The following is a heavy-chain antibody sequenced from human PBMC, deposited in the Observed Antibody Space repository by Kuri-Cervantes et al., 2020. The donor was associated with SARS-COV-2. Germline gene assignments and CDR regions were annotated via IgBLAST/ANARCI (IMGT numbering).Heavy chain of an antibody. J-gene: IGHJ4*02. CDR3: APRGEGSGFDY. Sequence: GESLKISCAASGFTFSSYWMSWVRQAPGKGLEWVANIKQDGSEKYYVDSVKGRFTISRDNAKNSLYLQMNSLRAEDTAVYYCAPRGEGSGFDYRGQGTLVTVSS. V-gene: IGHV3-7*02. CDR1: GFTFSSYW. CDR2: IKQDGSEK. D-gene: IGHD3-16*01.